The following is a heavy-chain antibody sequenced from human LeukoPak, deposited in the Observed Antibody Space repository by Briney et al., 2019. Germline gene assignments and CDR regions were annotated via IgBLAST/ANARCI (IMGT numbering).Heavy chain of an antibody. CDR1: GGSFSGYF. J-gene: IGHJ4*02. CDR3: TRDLSTGMPGGFDY. V-gene: IGHV3-21*01. CDR2: ISSISHYI. Sequence: ETLSLTCGVYGGSFSGYFWSWIRQSPGKGLEWVSTISSISHYIYYADSVKGRFTISRDNARNSLYLQMNSLRAEDMAVYYCTRDLSTGMPGGFDYWGQGTLATVSS. D-gene: IGHD2-2*01.